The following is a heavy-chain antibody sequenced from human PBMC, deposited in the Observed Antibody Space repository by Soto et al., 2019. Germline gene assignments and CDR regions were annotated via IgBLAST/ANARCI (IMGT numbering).Heavy chain of an antibody. CDR2: IGDSGAST. V-gene: IGHV3-23*01. J-gene: IGHJ6*01. CDR1: GFSFSSFA. Sequence: EVLLLESGGGLVQPGGSLRLSCEASGFSFSSFAMNWVRQAPGKGLEWVSAIGDSGASTYYADSVKGRFTISRDNSRNTLYLQLNSLRAVDTAVYYFAKGVERDVWRNWTKVTVSS. CDR3: AKGVERDV. D-gene: IGHD1-26*01.